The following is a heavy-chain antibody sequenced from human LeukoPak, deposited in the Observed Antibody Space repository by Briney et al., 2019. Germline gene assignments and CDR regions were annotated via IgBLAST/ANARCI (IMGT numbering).Heavy chain of an antibody. V-gene: IGHV4-4*08. CDR1: GGSISGYY. Sequence: SETLSLTCTVSGGSISGYYWSWIRQPPGKGLEWIGYIYSSVNTVYNPSLKSRVTISVDTSKNQFSLKLSSVTAADTAVYYCARLRDIVLMVYVDYWGQGTLVTVSS. J-gene: IGHJ4*02. D-gene: IGHD2-8*01. CDR3: ARLRDIVLMVYVDY. CDR2: IYSSVNT.